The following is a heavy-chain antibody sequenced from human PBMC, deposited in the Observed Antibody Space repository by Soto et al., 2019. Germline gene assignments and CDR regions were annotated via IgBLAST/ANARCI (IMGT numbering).Heavy chain of an antibody. Sequence: GGSLRLSCAAPGFTFSSYGMHWVRQAPGKGLEWVAVIWYDGSNKYYADSVKGRFTISRDNSKNTLYLQMNSLRAEDTAVYYCARGRYCSSTSCYSPGPQFDYWGQGTLVTVSS. CDR3: ARGRYCSSTSCYSPGPQFDY. J-gene: IGHJ4*02. V-gene: IGHV3-33*01. CDR1: GFTFSSYG. CDR2: IWYDGSNK. D-gene: IGHD2-2*02.